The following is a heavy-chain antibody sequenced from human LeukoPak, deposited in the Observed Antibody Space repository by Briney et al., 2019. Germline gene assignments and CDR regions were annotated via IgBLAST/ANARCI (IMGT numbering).Heavy chain of an antibody. J-gene: IGHJ1*01. CDR2: IHHSGST. CDR1: GGSFSGYY. CDR3: ARGPFSASQRPFQH. Sequence: SETLSLTCAVYGGSFSGYYWSWIRQPPGKGLEWIGEIHHSGSTNYNPSLKSRVTISVDTSKNQFSLRLNSVTAADTAVYYCARGPFSASQRPFQHWGQGTLVTVSS. D-gene: IGHD3-3*02. V-gene: IGHV4-34*01.